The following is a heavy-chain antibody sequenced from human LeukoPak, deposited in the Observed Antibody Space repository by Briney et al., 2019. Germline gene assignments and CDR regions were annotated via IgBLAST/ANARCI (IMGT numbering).Heavy chain of an antibody. CDR3: ARGSGSSGGYYVGDF. CDR2: ISSDGTYT. D-gene: IGHD1-26*01. Sequence: HTGGSLRLSCAASGFTFSSHLMHWVRQAPGKGLAWVSRISSDGTYTNYADSVRGRFTISRDNAKNTLYLQMNSLRAEDTAVYYCARGSGSSGGYYVGDFWGQGTLVTVSS. J-gene: IGHJ4*02. V-gene: IGHV3-74*01. CDR1: GFTFSSHL.